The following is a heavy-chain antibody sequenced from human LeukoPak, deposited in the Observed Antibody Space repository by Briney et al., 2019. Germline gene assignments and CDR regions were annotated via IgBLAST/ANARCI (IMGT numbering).Heavy chain of an antibody. V-gene: IGHV3-53*01. D-gene: IGHD3-10*01. Sequence: GGSLRLSCAASGFTVSSNYMSWVRQAPGKGLDWISVIYSGGTTYYADSVKGRFTISRDIFKNTLYLQMISLRADDTAVYYCAKTRGRYFDYWGQGTLVTVSS. CDR1: GFTVSSNY. CDR2: IYSGGTT. CDR3: AKTRGRYFDY. J-gene: IGHJ4*02.